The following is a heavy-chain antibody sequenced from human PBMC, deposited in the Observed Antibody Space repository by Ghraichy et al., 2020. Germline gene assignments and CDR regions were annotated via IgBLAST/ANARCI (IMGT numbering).Heavy chain of an antibody. CDR2: ISGSGGST. J-gene: IGHJ4*02. V-gene: IGHV3-23*01. Sequence: LSLTCAASGFTFSSYAMSWVRQAPGKGLEWVSAISGSGGSTYYADSVKGRFTISRDNSKNTLYLQMNSLRAEDTAVYYCAKPARGYSYGYMYWGQGTLVTVSS. CDR3: AKPARGYSYGYMY. D-gene: IGHD5-18*01. CDR1: GFTFSSYA.